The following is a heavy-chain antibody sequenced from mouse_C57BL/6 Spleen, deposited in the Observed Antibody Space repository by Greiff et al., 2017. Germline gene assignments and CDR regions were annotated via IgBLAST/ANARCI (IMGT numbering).Heavy chain of an antibody. J-gene: IGHJ1*03. D-gene: IGHD2-3*01. Sequence: VQLQQSDAELVKPGASVKISCKVSGYTFTDHTIHWMKQRPEQGLDWIGYIYPRDGSTKYNEKFKGKATLTADKSSSTAYMQLNSLTSEDSAFYFCARSNDGYYWYFDVWGTGTTVTVSS. CDR2: IYPRDGST. CDR3: ARSNDGYYWYFDV. CDR1: GYTFTDHT. V-gene: IGHV1-78*01.